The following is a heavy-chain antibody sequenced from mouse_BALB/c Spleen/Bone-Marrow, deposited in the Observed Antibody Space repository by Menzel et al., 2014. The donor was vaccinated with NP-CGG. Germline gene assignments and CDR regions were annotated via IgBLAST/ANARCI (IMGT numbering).Heavy chain of an antibody. Sequence: VQLQQSGPELVKPGASVKISCKASGYAFSSSWMNWVKQRPGQGLEWIGRIYPGDGDTNYNGKFKGKATLTADKSSSTAHMQPSSLTSVDSAVYFCVRGGNYRFDYWGQGTTLTVSS. D-gene: IGHD2-1*01. CDR1: GYAFSSSW. J-gene: IGHJ2*01. CDR2: IYPGDGDT. V-gene: IGHV1-82*01. CDR3: VRGGNYRFDY.